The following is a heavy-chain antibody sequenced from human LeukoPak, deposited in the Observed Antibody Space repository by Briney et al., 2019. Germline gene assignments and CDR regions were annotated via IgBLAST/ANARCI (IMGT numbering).Heavy chain of an antibody. V-gene: IGHV3-21*06. CDR1: GLTFSTSG. J-gene: IGHJ4*02. CDR3: ATETNGRHYDY. D-gene: IGHD1-14*01. CDR2: IGPTGSDR. Sequence: GGSLRLSCTASGLTFSTSGFNWVRQAPGKGLEWVASIGPTGSDRYHADSIKGRFTISRDDANNSLYLQMNSLRAEDTAVYYCATETNGRHYDYWGQGTLLTVSS.